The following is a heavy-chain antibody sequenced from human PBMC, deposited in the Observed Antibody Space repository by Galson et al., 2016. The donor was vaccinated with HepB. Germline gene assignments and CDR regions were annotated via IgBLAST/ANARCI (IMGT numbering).Heavy chain of an antibody. V-gene: IGHV4-39*01. CDR1: GGSVSSSGFY. J-gene: IGHJ3*02. CDR3: ARTPENSGFYYEGGAYDI. Sequence: SETLSLTCSVSGGSVSSSGFYWGWVRQTPLKGLEWIGNIYYSGSAYYNPSLKSRVTISVDTSKNEVSLRLKSVSAADTALYFCARTPENSGFYYEGGAYDIWGQGTMVSVSS. D-gene: IGHD3-22*01. CDR2: IYYSGSA.